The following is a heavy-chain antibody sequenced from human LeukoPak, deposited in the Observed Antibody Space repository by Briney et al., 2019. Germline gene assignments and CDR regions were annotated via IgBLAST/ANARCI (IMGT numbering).Heavy chain of an antibody. J-gene: IGHJ4*02. D-gene: IGHD6-13*01. CDR3: ARLGSSWYQLDY. V-gene: IGHV4-39*01. CDR1: GGSISSNNHF. CDR2: IHYSGST. Sequence: PSETLSLTCTVSGGSISSNNHFWGWFRQPPGKGLEWIGSIHYSGSTYYNPSLKSRVTISVDTSKNQFSLKLSSVTAADTAVYYCARLGSSWYQLDYWGQGALVTVSS.